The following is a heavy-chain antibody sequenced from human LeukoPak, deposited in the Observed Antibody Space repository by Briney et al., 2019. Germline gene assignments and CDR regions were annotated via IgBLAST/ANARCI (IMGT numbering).Heavy chain of an antibody. V-gene: IGHV4-39*02. CDR1: GGSVSSSSFY. Sequence: SETLSLTCTVSGGSVSSSSFYWGWIRQPPGKGLVWIGSIYYSGSTHYNPSLNSRVTISVDTSKNQFSLKLTSVTAADTAVYYCARDLRLEYCSGGTCPGVFDPWGQGIPVTVSS. CDR3: ARDLRLEYCSGGTCPGVFDP. CDR2: IYYSGST. J-gene: IGHJ5*02. D-gene: IGHD2-15*01.